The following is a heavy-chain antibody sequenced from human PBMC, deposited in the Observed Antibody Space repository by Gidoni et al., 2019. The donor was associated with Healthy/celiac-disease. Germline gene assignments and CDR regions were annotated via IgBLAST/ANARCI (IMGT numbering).Heavy chain of an antibody. CDR2: TYYRSKWYN. CDR3: ARDLRQVLGTSEWLRSMDV. D-gene: IGHD3-3*01. J-gene: IGHJ6*02. Sequence: QVQLQQSGPGLVKPSQTLSLTCPISGDSVSSNIAAWNWIRQSPSRGLEWLGRTYYRSKWYNDYAVSVKSRITINPDTSKNQFSLQLNSVTPEDTAVYYCARDLRQVLGTSEWLRSMDVWGQGTTVTVSS. CDR1: GDSVSSNIAA. V-gene: IGHV6-1*01.